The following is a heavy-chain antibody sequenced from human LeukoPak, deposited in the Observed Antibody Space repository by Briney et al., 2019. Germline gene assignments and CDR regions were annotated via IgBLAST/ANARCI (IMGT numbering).Heavy chain of an antibody. Sequence: GASVKLSCTASGYTFTGYYMHWVRQATGQGLEWMGWINPNSGGTNYAQKFQGRVTMTRDTSISTAYMELRRLRSDDTAVYYCARDSSLDIWGQGTMVTVSS. CDR3: ARDSSLDI. V-gene: IGHV1-2*02. CDR2: INPNSGGT. CDR1: GYTFTGYY. J-gene: IGHJ3*02.